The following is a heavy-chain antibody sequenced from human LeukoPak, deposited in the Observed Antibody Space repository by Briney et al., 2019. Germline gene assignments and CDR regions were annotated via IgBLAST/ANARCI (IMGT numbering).Heavy chain of an antibody. V-gene: IGHV3-64*01. Sequence: GASVKVSCKASGFTFSSYAMHWVRQAPGKGLEYVSAIRGNGGSTYYANSVKGRFTISRDNAKNTLYLQMNSLRAEDTAVYYCARAIPATDAFDIWGQGTMVTVSS. CDR1: GFTFSSYA. J-gene: IGHJ3*02. CDR3: ARAIPATDAFDI. CDR2: IRGNGGST.